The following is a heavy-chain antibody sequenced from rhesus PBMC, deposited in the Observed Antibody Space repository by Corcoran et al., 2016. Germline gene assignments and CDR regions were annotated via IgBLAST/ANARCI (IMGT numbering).Heavy chain of an antibody. J-gene: IGHJ2*01. CDR3: ASGNRWYFDL. CDR1: GGSISSSY. V-gene: IGHV4-169*02. D-gene: IGHD1-1*01. Sequence: QLQLQESGPGLVKPSETLSVTCAVSGGSISSSYWSWLRQAPGKGLEWIGYIYGRGSSTNYNPSRKSRVTLAVDTSKNQLSLKLSSVTAADTAVYYCASGNRWYFDLWGPGTPITSSS. CDR2: IYGRGSST.